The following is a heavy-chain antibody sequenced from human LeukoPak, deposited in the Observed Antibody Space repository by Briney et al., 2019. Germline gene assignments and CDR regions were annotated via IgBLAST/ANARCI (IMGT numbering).Heavy chain of an antibody. CDR2: IYHSGST. J-gene: IGHJ4*02. CDR1: GYSISSGYY. CDR3: ARDRSVGVLPAPPFDF. D-gene: IGHD6-6*01. V-gene: IGHV4-38-2*02. Sequence: PSETLSLTCTVSGYSISSGYYWGWIRQPPGKGLEWIGSIYHSGSTYYNPSLKSRVIISANTSRNQFSLKLSSVTAADTAVYYCARDRSVGVLPAPPFDFWGQGTLVTVSS.